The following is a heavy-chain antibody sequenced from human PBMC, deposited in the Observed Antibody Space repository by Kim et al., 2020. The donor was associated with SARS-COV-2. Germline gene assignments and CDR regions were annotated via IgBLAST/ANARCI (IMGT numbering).Heavy chain of an antibody. V-gene: IGHV3-9*01. CDR2: IRRDGGHK. CDR3: AKDFCPGVRAICY. Sequence: GGSLRHSCETSGFTFSDYAIHWVRQTPGKGLEWVAGIRRDGGHKEYADYVKGRFTISRDNAKKTLYLQMDRLRLEDTALYYCAKDFCPGVRAICYWG. D-gene: IGHD3-10*01. J-gene: IGHJ4*01. CDR1: GFTFSDYA.